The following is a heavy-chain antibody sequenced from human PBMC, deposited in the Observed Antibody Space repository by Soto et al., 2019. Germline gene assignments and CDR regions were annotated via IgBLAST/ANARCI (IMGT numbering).Heavy chain of an antibody. D-gene: IGHD4-17*01. Sequence: GGSLRLSCAASGFTFDDYGVSWVLQAPGKGLEWVSGINWNGGSTGYADSVKGRLTIARDNAKNSLYLQMTSLRAEDTALYHCARSADYGDYGDAFDIWGQGTMVTVSS. J-gene: IGHJ3*02. CDR3: ARSADYGDYGDAFDI. CDR2: INWNGGST. CDR1: GFTFDDYG. V-gene: IGHV3-20*01.